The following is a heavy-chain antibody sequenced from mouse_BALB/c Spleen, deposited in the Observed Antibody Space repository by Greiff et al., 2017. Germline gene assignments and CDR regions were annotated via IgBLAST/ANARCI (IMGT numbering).Heavy chain of an antibody. J-gene: IGHJ4*01. CDR3: ESGAYGNTSYAVDC. D-gene: IGHD2-10*02. Sequence: VQLQESGPELVKPGASVKMSCKASGYTFTSYYIHWVKQRPGQGLEWIGWIYPGDGSTKYNDKLKGKSTLTAAKSSSTAYMLLRSMTSEDSAIYYCESGAYGNTSYAVDCWGQGTSVTVSS. CDR2: IYPGDGST. CDR1: GYTFTSYY. V-gene: IGHV1S56*01.